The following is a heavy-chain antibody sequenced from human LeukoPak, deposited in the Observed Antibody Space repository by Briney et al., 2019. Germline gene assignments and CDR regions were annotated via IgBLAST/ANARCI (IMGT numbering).Heavy chain of an antibody. D-gene: IGHD3-16*01. V-gene: IGHV3-23*01. CDR1: GFTFSSYA. CDR3: ARDGGDSSHQLDY. CDR2: ISGSGGST. Sequence: PGGSLRLSCAASGFTFSSYAMSWVRQAPGKGLEWVSAISGSGGSTYYADSVKGRFTISRDNSKNTLYLQMNSLRAEDTAVYYCARDGGDSSHQLDYWGQGTLVTVSS. J-gene: IGHJ4*02.